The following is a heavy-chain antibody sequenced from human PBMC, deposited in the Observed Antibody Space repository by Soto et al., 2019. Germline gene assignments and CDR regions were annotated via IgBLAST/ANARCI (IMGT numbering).Heavy chain of an antibody. CDR2: ISSSSSYI. CDR1: GFTFSSYS. D-gene: IGHD5-12*01. V-gene: IGHV3-21*01. CDR3: ASLVATGY. J-gene: IGHJ4*02. Sequence: PGGSLRLSCAASGFTFSSYSMNWVRQAPGKGLEWVSSISSSSSYIYYAGSVKGRFTISRDNAKNSLYLQMNSLRAEDTAVYYCASLVATGYWGQGTLVTVSS.